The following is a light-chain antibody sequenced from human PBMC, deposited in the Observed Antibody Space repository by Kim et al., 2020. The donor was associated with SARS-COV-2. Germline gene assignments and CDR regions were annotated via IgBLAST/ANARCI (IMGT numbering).Light chain of an antibody. V-gene: IGLV2-14*03. CDR2: DVS. CDR1: SSDVGGYNY. CDR3: SSYTSSSTYV. J-gene: IGLJ1*01. Sequence: GQSITISCTGTSSDVGGYNYVSWYQQHPGKAPKLMIYDVSNRPSGVSTRFSCSKSGNTASLTISGLQAEDEADYYCSSYTSSSTYVFGTGTKVTVL.